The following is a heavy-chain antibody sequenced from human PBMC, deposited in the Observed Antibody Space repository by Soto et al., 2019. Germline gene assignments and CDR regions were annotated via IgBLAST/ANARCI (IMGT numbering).Heavy chain of an antibody. CDR2: ISAYNGNT. J-gene: IGHJ3*02. CDR3: ARDLRSCSSTSCYHDAFDI. D-gene: IGHD2-2*01. CDR1: GYTFTSYG. V-gene: IGHV1-18*01. Sequence: ASVKVSCKASGYTFTSYGISWVRQAPGQGLEGMGWISAYNGNTNYAQKLQGRVTMTTDTSTSTAYMELRSLRSDDTAVYYCARDLRSCSSTSCYHDAFDIWGQGTMVTVSS.